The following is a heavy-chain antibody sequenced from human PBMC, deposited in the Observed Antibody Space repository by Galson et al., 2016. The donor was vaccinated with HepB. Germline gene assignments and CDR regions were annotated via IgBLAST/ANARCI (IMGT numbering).Heavy chain of an antibody. CDR1: GFTFSSYA. J-gene: IGHJ4*02. Sequence: SLRLSCAASGFTFSSYAMHWVRQAPGKGLEWVAVISYDGCNKYYADSVKGRFTISRDNSKNTLYLQMNSLRAEDTAVYYCARDRVYYYGSGTSEYFDYWGQGTLVTVPS. D-gene: IGHD3-10*01. CDR2: ISYDGCNK. CDR3: ARDRVYYYGSGTSEYFDY. V-gene: IGHV3-30-3*01.